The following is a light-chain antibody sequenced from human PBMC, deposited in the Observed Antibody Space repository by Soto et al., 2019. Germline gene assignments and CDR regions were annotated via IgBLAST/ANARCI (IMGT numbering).Light chain of an antibody. Sequence: IPLTQSPSSLSASVGDRVTITFRASQGLSSYLAWYQQKPGKAPKLLIYAASTLQSGVPSRFAGSGSGTDFTLTINSLQPEDFATYYCQQLESYPSTFGGGTKVDIK. CDR3: QQLESYPST. CDR1: QGLSSY. CDR2: AAS. J-gene: IGKJ4*01. V-gene: IGKV1-9*01.